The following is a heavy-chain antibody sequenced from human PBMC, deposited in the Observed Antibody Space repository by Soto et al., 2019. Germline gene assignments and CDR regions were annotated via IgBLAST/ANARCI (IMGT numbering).Heavy chain of an antibody. D-gene: IGHD2-21*01. V-gene: IGHV3-23*01. Sequence: PGGSMGLSCAASGFTFSSYVMTWLRQAPGKGLEWVSAISGSGGSTYYADSVKGRFTISRDNSKNTLYLQMNSLRAEDTAVYYCAKVVGVRPYWGQGTLVTVSS. CDR1: GFTFSSYV. CDR3: AKVVGVRPY. CDR2: ISGSGGST. J-gene: IGHJ4*02.